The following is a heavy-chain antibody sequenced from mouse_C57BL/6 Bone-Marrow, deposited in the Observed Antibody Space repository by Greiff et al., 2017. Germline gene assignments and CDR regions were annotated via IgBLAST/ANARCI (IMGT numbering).Heavy chain of an antibody. D-gene: IGHD2-3*01. J-gene: IGHJ3*01. CDR1: GYTFTSYG. Sequence: QVHVKQSGAELARPGASVKLSCKASGYTFTSYGISWVQQRTGQGLEWIGAISPRGGNTYYNEKFKGKVTLTADKSSSTAYMELRSLTSEDSAVYFCARGGYYWFAYWGQGTLVTVSA. CDR3: ARGGYYWFAY. CDR2: ISPRGGNT. V-gene: IGHV1-81*01.